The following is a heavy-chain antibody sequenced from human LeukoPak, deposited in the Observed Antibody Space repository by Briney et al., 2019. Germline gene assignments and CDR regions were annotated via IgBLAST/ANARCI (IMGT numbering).Heavy chain of an antibody. V-gene: IGHV3-30*18. Sequence: GGSLRLSCEASGFTFRTFGMHWVRQAPGEGLEWVATISYDGSSEYYADSTKGRFTISRDNSKTTLYLQMNSLRVADTAVYYCAKDNTYDWDYIDHWGRGILVTVSS. CDR2: ISYDGSSE. D-gene: IGHD3-16*01. CDR3: AKDNTYDWDYIDH. J-gene: IGHJ4*02. CDR1: GFTFRTFG.